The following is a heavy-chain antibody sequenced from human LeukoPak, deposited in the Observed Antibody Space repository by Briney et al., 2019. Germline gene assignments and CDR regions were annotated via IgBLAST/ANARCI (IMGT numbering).Heavy chain of an antibody. J-gene: IGHJ4*02. D-gene: IGHD6-13*01. CDR1: GGSITDHF. CDR2: VFNGGTT. V-gene: IGHV4-59*11. Sequence: SETLSLTCTVSGGSITDHFWSWIRQPPGKELEWIGYVFNGGTTNSNPSLKSRVTMSIAPSRDQFPLSLSSVTTADTAIYYCASRPAGSTWYGVFDFWSQGTLVTVPS. CDR3: ASRPAGSTWYGVFDF.